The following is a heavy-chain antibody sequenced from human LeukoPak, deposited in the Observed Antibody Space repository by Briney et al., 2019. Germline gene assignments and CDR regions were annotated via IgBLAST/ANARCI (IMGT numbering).Heavy chain of an antibody. D-gene: IGHD3-22*01. V-gene: IGHV3-66*01. CDR1: EFSVGSNY. CDR3: AKEGDRQYYYDSSGYLDY. J-gene: IGHJ4*02. CDR2: IYSGGST. Sequence: GGSLRLSCAASEFSVGSNYMTWVRQAPGKGLEWVSLIYSGGSTYYADSVKGRFTISRDNSKNTLYLQMNSLRAEDTAVYYCAKEGDRQYYYDSSGYLDYWGQGTLVTVSS.